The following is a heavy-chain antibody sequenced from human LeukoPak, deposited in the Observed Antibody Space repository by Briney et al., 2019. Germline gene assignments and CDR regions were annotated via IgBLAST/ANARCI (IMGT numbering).Heavy chain of an antibody. CDR1: GGSISNSSYY. D-gene: IGHD5-24*01. V-gene: IGHV4-39*01. Sequence: SETLSLTCTVSGGSISNSSYYWGWIRQPPGKGLEWIGSMYYSGSTYYNPSLKGRAAISVDTSKNQFSLKLSSVTAADTAVYYCARHGRMGTINPSYWGQGTLVTVSS. J-gene: IGHJ4*02. CDR3: ARHGRMGTINPSY. CDR2: MYYSGST.